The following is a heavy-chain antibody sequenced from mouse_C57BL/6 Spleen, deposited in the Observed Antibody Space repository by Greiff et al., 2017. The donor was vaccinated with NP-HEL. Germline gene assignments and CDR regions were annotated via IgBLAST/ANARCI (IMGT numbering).Heavy chain of an antibody. D-gene: IGHD4-1*01. J-gene: IGHJ2*01. Sequence: EVMLVESEGGLVQPGSSMKLSCTASGFTFSDYYMAWVRQVPEKGLEWVANINYDGSSTYYLDSLKSRFIISRDNAKNILYLQMSSLKSEDTATYYCARVLTGTKGVFDYWGQGTTLTVSS. CDR2: INYDGSST. V-gene: IGHV5-16*01. CDR1: GFTFSDYY. CDR3: ARVLTGTKGVFDY.